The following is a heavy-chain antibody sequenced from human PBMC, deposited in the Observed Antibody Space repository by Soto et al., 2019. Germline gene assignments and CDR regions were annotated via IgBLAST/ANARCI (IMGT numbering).Heavy chain of an antibody. CDR1: RFPFSSYG. D-gene: IGHD3-22*01. J-gene: IGHJ4*02. CDR3: ATTPGPYDSSGYYYY. V-gene: IGHV3-23*01. CDR2: ISGSGGST. Sequence: GGSLRLSCAATRFPFSSYGMNWVRQAPRKWLEWVSPISGSGGSTYYAHSVKCRLTISRDKYKNTLYLKMNSLSVEAMAVYYCATTPGPYDSSGYYYYWGQGTLVTVSS.